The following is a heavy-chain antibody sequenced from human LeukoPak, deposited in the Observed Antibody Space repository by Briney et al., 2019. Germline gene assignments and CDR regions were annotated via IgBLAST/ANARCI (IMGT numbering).Heavy chain of an antibody. CDR1: GGTFSSYA. J-gene: IGHJ4*02. CDR2: ISAYNGNT. V-gene: IGHV1-18*01. Sequence: ASVKVSCKASGGTFSSYAISWVRQAPGQGLEWMGWISAYNGNTNYAQKLQGRVTMTTDTSTSTAYMDLRSLRSDDTAVYYCARVRNSGFRYADSWGQGTLVTVSS. D-gene: IGHD5-12*01. CDR3: ARVRNSGFRYADS.